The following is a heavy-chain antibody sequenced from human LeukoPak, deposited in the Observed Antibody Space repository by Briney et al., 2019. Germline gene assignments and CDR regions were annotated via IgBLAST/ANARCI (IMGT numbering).Heavy chain of an antibody. CDR3: ARDGGAVAGNFDY. J-gene: IGHJ4*02. Sequence: TGGSLKLSCAASGLTFSSYELNWVRQAPGKGLEWVSYISSSGSTIYYADSVKGRFTISRDNAKKSLYLQMNSLRAEDTAVYYCARDGGAVAGNFDYWGQGTLVTVSS. CDR1: GLTFSSYE. D-gene: IGHD6-19*01. V-gene: IGHV3-48*03. CDR2: ISSSGSTI.